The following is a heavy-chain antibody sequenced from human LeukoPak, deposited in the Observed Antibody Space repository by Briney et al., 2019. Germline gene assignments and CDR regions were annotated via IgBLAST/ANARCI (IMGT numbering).Heavy chain of an antibody. J-gene: IGHJ4*02. Sequence: ASVKVSCKASGYTFTSYGISWVRQAPGQGLEWMGIINPSGGSTSYAQKFKGRVTMTRDTSTSTVYMELSSLRSEDTVVYYCATLEGARDGYNSPFDYWGQGTLVTVSS. CDR3: ATLEGARDGYNSPFDY. V-gene: IGHV1-46*01. CDR2: INPSGGST. D-gene: IGHD5-24*01. CDR1: GYTFTSYG.